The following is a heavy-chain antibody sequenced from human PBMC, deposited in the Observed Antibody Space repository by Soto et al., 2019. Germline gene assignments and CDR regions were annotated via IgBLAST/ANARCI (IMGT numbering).Heavy chain of an antibody. CDR1: GFSLSNVRMG. D-gene: IGHD4-17*01. J-gene: IGHJ4*02. V-gene: IGHV2-26*01. Sequence: QVTLKESGPVLVKPTETLTLTCTVSGFSLSNVRMGVSWIRQPPGKALEWLAHIFSNDEKSYSTSLKSRLTISKVSSKSHVVLTMTNMDPVDTVTYYCARISDYGDYRFDYWCQGTLVTVSS. CDR3: ARISDYGDYRFDY. CDR2: IFSNDEK.